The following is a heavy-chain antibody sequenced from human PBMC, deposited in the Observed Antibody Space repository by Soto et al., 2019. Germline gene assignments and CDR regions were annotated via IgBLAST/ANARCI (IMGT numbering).Heavy chain of an antibody. V-gene: IGHV4-34*01. CDR1: GGSFSGYY. CDR3: ARGVVHYYYYSYGMDV. CDR2: INHSGST. D-gene: IGHD2-15*01. J-gene: IGHJ6*02. Sequence: SETLSLTCAVYGGSFSGYYWSWIRQPPGKGLEWIGEINHSGSTNYNPSLKSRVTISVDTSKNQFSLKLSSVTAADTAVYYCARGVVHYYYYSYGMDVWGQGTTVTVSS.